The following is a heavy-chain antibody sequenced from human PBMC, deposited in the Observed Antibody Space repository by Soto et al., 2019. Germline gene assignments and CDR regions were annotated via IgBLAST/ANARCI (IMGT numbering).Heavy chain of an antibody. CDR1: GLTVSSSY. J-gene: IGHJ4*02. CDR2: IYSGGKT. V-gene: IGHV3-66*01. D-gene: IGHD2-8*01. Sequence: EVQLVESGGGLVQPGGSLRLSCAASGLTVSSSYMSWVRQAPGKGLEWVSLIYSGGKTYYADSVKGRFTISRDNSKNTLYLQVDSMRVEDTAMYYCASLGVTVDYCDSWGQGTLVTVSS. CDR3: ASLGVTVDYCDS.